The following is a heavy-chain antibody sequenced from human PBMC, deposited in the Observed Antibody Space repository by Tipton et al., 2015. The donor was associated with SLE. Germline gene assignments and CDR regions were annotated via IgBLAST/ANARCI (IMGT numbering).Heavy chain of an antibody. Sequence: SLRLSCAASGFTFSSCDMHWVRQVTGKSLEWVSGIGTAGDTYYPGSVKGRFTISRENAKNSLYLQMNSLRAEDTAVYYCAKTPPYCTNGVWGGFDYWGQGTLVTVSS. J-gene: IGHJ4*02. CDR1: GFTFSSCD. CDR3: AKTPPYCTNGVWGGFDY. CDR2: IGTAGDT. D-gene: IGHD2-8*01. V-gene: IGHV3-13*01.